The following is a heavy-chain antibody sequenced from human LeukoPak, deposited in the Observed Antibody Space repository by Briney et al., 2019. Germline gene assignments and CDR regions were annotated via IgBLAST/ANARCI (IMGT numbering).Heavy chain of an antibody. CDR2: IYYSGST. V-gene: IGHV4-59*08. CDR3: ARHGLGYDSSGYYYDYYYGMDV. CDR1: GRSISSYY. Sequence: SETLSLTCTVSGRSISSYYWSWIRQPPGKGLEWIGYIYYSGSTNYNPSLKSRVTISVDTSKNQFSLKLSSVTAADTAVYYCARHGLGYDSSGYYYDYYYGMDVWGQGTTVTVSS. J-gene: IGHJ6*02. D-gene: IGHD3-22*01.